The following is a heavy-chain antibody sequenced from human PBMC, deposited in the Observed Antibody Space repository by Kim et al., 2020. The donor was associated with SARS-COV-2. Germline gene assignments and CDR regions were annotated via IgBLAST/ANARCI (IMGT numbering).Heavy chain of an antibody. V-gene: IGHV1-69*13. D-gene: IGHD3-22*01. CDR2: IIPIFGTA. CDR1: GGTFSSYA. CDR3: ARGPYYYDSSGYSYYFDY. J-gene: IGHJ4*02. Sequence: SVKVSCKASGGTFSSYAISWVRQAPGQGLEWMGGIIPIFGTANYAQKFQGRVTITADESTSTAYMELSSLRSEDTAVYYCARGPYYYDSSGYSYYFDYWGQGTLVTVSS.